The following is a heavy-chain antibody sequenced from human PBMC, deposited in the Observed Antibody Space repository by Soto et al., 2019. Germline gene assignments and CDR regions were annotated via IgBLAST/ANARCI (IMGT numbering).Heavy chain of an antibody. CDR1: GFTFDDYG. J-gene: IGHJ4*02. D-gene: IGHD1-26*01. CDR3: VRGASLNFDY. CDR2: VNWNGGST. V-gene: IGHV3-20*04. Sequence: EVQLVESGGGVLRPGGSLRLSCAASGFTFDDYGMSWARQAPGKGLEWVSGVNWNGGSTGYADSVKGRFTISRDNAKNSLYLQMNSLRTEDTAFYYCVRGASLNFDYWGQGTLVTVSS.